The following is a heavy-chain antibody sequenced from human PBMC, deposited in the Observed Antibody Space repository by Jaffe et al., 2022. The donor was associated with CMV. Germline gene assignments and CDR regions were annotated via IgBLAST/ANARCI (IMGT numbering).Heavy chain of an antibody. CDR3: ARDLTPGAYGAFDV. V-gene: IGHV3-23*04. CDR2: FGGSGVNT. J-gene: IGHJ3*01. D-gene: IGHD2-8*01. Sequence: EVQLVESGGGLVQPGGSLRLSCAASGFTFNLYAMSWVRQAPGKGLEWVATFGGSGVNTYYAESMRGRFTISRDNSKNTLYLQMTALRADDTAEYFCARDLTPGAYGAFDVWGQGTIVTVSS. CDR1: GFTFNLYA.